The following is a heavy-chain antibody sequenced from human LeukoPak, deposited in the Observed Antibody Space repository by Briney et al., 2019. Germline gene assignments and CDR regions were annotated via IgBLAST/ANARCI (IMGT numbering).Heavy chain of an antibody. CDR3: ARASRYCSSTSCLYYFDY. CDR1: GYTFTGYY. V-gene: IGHV1-2*02. CDR2: INPNSGGT. J-gene: IGHJ4*02. Sequence: ASVKVSCKASGYTFTGYYMHWVRQAPGQGLEWMGWINPNSGGTNYAQKFQGRVTMIRDTSISTAYMELSRLRSDDTAVYYCARASRYCSSTSCLYYFDYWGQGTLVTVSS. D-gene: IGHD2-2*01.